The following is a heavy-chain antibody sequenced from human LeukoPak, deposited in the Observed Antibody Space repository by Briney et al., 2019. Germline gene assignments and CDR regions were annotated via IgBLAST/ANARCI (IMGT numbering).Heavy chain of an antibody. V-gene: IGHV3-9*01. D-gene: IGHD3-10*01. CDR1: GFTFDDYA. Sequence: GGSLRLSCAASGFTFDDYAMHWVRQAPGKGLEWVSGISWNSGTIGYADSVKGRFTISRDNAKNSLYLQMNSLRAEVTALYYCAKDVFTMVRGVLEYWGQGTLVTVSS. CDR2: ISWNSGTI. CDR3: AKDVFTMVRGVLEY. J-gene: IGHJ4*02.